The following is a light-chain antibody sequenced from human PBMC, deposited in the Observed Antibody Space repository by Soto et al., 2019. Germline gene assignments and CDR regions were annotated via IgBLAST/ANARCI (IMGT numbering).Light chain of an antibody. CDR1: QSVNSY. CDR2: NAS. J-gene: IGKJ1*01. CDR3: QQRSNSPAT. V-gene: IGKV3-11*01. Sequence: EIVLTQSPATLSLSPGKRATLSCRASQSVNSYLAWYQQKPGQAPRLLIYNASKRATGIPARFSGSGSGTDFSLTISSLEPEDFAVYYCQQRSNSPATFGQGTKVEIK.